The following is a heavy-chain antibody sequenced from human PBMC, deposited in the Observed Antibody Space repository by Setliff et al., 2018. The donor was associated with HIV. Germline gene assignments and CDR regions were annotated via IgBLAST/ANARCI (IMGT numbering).Heavy chain of an antibody. CDR3: ARVRGSSYFGTFDC. D-gene: IGHD1-26*01. CDR2: IYYIGNT. CDR1: GGSISSYY. Sequence: SETLSLTCAVSGGSISSYYWSWIRQPPGKGLEWIGYIYYIGNTNHNPSLKSRVTISVDTSKNQFSLKLSSVTAADTAVYYCARVRGSSYFGTFDCWGQGALVTVSS. J-gene: IGHJ4*02. V-gene: IGHV4-59*01.